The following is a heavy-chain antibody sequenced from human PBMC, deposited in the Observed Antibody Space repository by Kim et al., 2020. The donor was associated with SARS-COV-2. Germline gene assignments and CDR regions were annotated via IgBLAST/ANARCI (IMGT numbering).Heavy chain of an antibody. CDR3: AKDHALAAAGVGEGAFD. CDR1: GFTFSSYA. D-gene: IGHD6-13*01. CDR2: ISCDSSTI. V-gene: IGHV3-23*01. J-gene: IGHJ3*02. Sequence: GGSLRLSCAASGFTFSSYAMHWVRQAPGKGLEWVSGISCDSSTIDYADSVKGRFTISRDNSKNTLYLQMNSLRAEDTALYYCAKDHALAAAGVGEGAFD.